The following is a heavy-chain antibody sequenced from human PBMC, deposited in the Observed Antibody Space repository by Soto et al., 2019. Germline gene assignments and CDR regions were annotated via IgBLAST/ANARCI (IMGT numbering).Heavy chain of an antibody. CDR1: GFTFSSYA. CDR2: ISGSGGST. D-gene: IGHD6-19*01. V-gene: IGHV3-23*01. Sequence: PGGSLRLSCAASGFTFSSYAMNWVRQAPGKGLEWVSAISGSGGSTYYADSVKGRFTISRDNSKNTLYLQMNSLRAEDTAVYYCAKRNGSGWYSHGMDVWGQGTTVTVSS. CDR3: AKRNGSGWYSHGMDV. J-gene: IGHJ6*02.